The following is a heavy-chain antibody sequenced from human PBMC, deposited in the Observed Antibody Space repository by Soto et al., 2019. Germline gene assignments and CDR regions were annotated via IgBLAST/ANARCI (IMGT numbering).Heavy chain of an antibody. J-gene: IGHJ4*02. V-gene: IGHV1-18*01. CDR2: ISGYNSKT. Sequence: QVQLVQSGGEVKKPGVAVKVSCKASGYTLTNYGFSWVRQAPGQGLEWVGWISGYNSKTKYAQKFQGRVSMTTDTSSSTAYMEVRSLTIDDTAVYCCTRDAGFDSGSYYFDNWGQGTLVTVSS. D-gene: IGHD1-26*01. CDR3: TRDAGFDSGSYYFDN. CDR1: GYTLTNYG.